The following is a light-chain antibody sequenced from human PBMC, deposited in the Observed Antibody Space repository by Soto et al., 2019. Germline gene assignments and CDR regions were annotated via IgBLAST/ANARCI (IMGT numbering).Light chain of an antibody. V-gene: IGKV3-20*01. CDR3: QQYGSSPYT. Sequence: EIVLTQSPGTLSLSPGERATLSCRASQIVSSTYLAWFQQKAGQAPRLLIYGASTRATGIPDRFSGSGSGTDFTLTISGLEPEDFAVYYCQQYGSSPYTFGLGTKLEIK. CDR1: QIVSSTY. J-gene: IGKJ2*01. CDR2: GAS.